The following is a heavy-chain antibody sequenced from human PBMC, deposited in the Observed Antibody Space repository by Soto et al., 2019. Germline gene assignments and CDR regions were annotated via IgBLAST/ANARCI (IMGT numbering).Heavy chain of an antibody. J-gene: IGHJ4*02. V-gene: IGHV3-11*06. CDR3: ARDLRFSSTNYFDF. D-gene: IGHD2-8*01. CDR1: GFLFTDYY. Sequence: GGSLRLSCTAAGFLFTDYYMSWIRQPPGKGLEWLAYIDGSSDYTNSADSVKGRFTISRDNAKNSVFLQMNNLRADDTAVYYCARDLRFSSTNYFDFWGRGTLVTVSS. CDR2: IDGSSDYT.